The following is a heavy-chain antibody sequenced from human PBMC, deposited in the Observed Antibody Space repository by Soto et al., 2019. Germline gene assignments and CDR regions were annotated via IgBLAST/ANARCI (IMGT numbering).Heavy chain of an antibody. J-gene: IGHJ4*02. V-gene: IGHV3-15*01. CDR3: TTVGDIPRLATFDY. Sequence: GGSLRLSCAASGFTFSNAWMCGVRQAPGKGLEWVGRIKSKTEGGTPDYAAPVKGRFTISRDDSKNTLHLQMNSLKTEDTAVYYCTTVGDIPRLATFDYWGQGTLVTVSS. CDR2: IKSKTEGGTP. CDR1: GFTFSNAW. D-gene: IGHD3-9*01.